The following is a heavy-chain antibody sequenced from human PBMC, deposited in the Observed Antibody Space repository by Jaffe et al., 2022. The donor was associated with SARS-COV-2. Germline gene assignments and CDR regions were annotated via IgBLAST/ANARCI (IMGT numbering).Heavy chain of an antibody. CDR3: AREPDGGLIDY. Sequence: QVQLEESGPRLVKPSETLSLTCTVSGGSITNYYWSWIRQSPGKGLEWIGYIYYSGNTHYNPSLKSRVTISVDTSRNQFSLKLNSVTAADTAVYYCAREPDGGLIDYWGQGTLVTVSS. CDR2: IYYSGNT. V-gene: IGHV4-59*01. CDR1: GGSITNYY. J-gene: IGHJ4*02. D-gene: IGHD4-17*01.